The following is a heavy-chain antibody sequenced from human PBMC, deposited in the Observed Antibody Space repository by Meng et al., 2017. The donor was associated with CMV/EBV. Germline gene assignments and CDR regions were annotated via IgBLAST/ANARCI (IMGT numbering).Heavy chain of an antibody. D-gene: IGHD4-17*01. J-gene: IGHJ4*02. CDR3: ARDGNYGDYGDGY. Sequence: GESLKISCAASGFTFSSYSMNWVRQAPGKGLEWVSGISWNSGSIGYADSVKGRFTISRDNSKNTLYLQMNSLRAEDTAVYYCARDGNYGDYGDGYWGQGTLVTVSS. CDR1: GFTFSSYS. CDR2: ISWNSGSI. V-gene: IGHV3-48*01.